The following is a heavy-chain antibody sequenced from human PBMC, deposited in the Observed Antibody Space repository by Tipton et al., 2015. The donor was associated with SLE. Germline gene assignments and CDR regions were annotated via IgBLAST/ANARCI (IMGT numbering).Heavy chain of an antibody. D-gene: IGHD6-19*01. CDR1: GGSISSGSYY. V-gene: IGHV4-61*02. CDR2: IYTSGST. J-gene: IGHJ6*02. CDR3: ARSTAVAHYYYGMDV. Sequence: TLSLTCAVSGGSISSGSYYWSWIRQPAGKGLEWIGRIYTSGSTNYNPSLKSRVTISVDTSKNQFSLKLSSVTAADTAVYYCARSTAVAHYYYGMDVWGQGTTVTVSS.